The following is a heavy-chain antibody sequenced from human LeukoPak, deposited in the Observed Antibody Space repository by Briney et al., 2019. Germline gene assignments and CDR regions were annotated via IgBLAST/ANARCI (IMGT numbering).Heavy chain of an antibody. CDR2: ISSSSSYI. J-gene: IGHJ4*02. CDR1: GFTFSSYS. D-gene: IGHD6-13*01. CDR3: ARGKIVLAAAGPPDY. V-gene: IGHV3-21*01. Sequence: GGSLRLSCAASGFTFSSYSMNWVRQAPGKGLGWISSISSSSSYIYYADSVKGRFTIARDNAKNSLYLQMNSLRAEDTAVYYCARGKIVLAAAGPPDYWGQGTLVTVSS.